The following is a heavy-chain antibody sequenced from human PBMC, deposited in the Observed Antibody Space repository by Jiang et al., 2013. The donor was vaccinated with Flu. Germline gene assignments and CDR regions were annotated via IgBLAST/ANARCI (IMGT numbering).Heavy chain of an antibody. CDR1: GGSISNYY. J-gene: IGHJ5*02. CDR3: VREGRVLFMNWFDP. Sequence: GSGLVKPSETLSLTCTVSGGSISNYYWSWIRQPPGKGLEWIGYIYYSGSTNYNPSLKSRVTISVDTSKNQFSLKLSSVTAADMAVYYCVREGRVLFMNWFDPWGQGTLVTVSS. CDR2: IYYSGST. D-gene: IGHD3-10*01. V-gene: IGHV4-59*01.